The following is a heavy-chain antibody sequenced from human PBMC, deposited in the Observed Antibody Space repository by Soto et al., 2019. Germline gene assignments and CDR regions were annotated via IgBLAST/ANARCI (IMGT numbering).Heavy chain of an antibody. CDR1: GYTFTSYG. D-gene: IGHD3-3*01. Sequence: ASVKVSCKASGYTFTSYGISWVRQALGQGLEWMGWISAYNGNTNYAQKLQGRVTMTTDTSTSTAYMELRSLRSDDTAVYYCARSYPYDFWSGYYTWGQGTLVTVSS. CDR2: ISAYNGNT. V-gene: IGHV1-18*01. J-gene: IGHJ4*02. CDR3: ARSYPYDFWSGYYT.